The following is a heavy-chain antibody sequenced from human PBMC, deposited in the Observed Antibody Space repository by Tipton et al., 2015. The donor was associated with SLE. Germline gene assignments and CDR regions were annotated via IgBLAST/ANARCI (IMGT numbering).Heavy chain of an antibody. CDR2: ISHSGNI. J-gene: IGHJ4*02. CDR3: ARHDYDDNGYYRHYFDY. V-gene: IGHV4-38-2*01. CDR1: GYSISSGYY. Sequence: TLSLTCAVSGYSISSGYYWGWIRQPPGKGLEWIGSISHSGNIYYNPSLKSRVSMSIDTSRNEVFLRLSSVTVADTAVYYCARHDYDDNGYYRHYFDYWGQGTLVTVSS. D-gene: IGHD3-22*01.